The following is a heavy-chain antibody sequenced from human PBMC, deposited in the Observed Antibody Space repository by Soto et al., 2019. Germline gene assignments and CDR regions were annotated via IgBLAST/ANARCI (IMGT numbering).Heavy chain of an antibody. D-gene: IGHD3-10*01. Sequence: QVQLQEPGPGRVKPSQTRSLTCTVPGASISSGGYYWSGIRQHPGRGLEGIGYFDYSGSTYYNPSLKGRVTTSVDTSKNQFSLKLRSVTAEDTAVYYCARVRYYGSGSYYPRFDYWGQGPLVTVSS. J-gene: IGHJ4*02. CDR1: GASISSGGYY. CDR2: FDYSGST. V-gene: IGHV4-31*03. CDR3: ARVRYYGSGSYYPRFDY.